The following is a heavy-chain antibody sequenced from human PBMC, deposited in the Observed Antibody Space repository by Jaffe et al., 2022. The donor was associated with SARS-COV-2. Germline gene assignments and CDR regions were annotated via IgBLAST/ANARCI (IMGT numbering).Heavy chain of an antibody. CDR1: GGSISSYY. J-gene: IGHJ3*02. CDR2: IYYSGST. V-gene: IGHV4-59*01. CDR3: ARGDRGAFDI. Sequence: QVQLQESGPGLVKPSETLSLTCTVSGGSISSYYWSWIRQPPGKGLEWIGYIYYSGSTNYNPSLKSRVTISVDTSKNQFSLKLSSVTAADTAVYYCARGDRGAFDIWGQGTMVTVSS.